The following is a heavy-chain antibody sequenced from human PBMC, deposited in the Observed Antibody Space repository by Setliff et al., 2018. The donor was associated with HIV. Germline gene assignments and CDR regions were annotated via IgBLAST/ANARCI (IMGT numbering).Heavy chain of an antibody. CDR2: INVGSGNT. CDR3: ATRGRDLGFDY. V-gene: IGHV1-3*01. J-gene: IGHJ4*02. D-gene: IGHD1-1*01. CDR1: GYTFTTYV. Sequence: ASVKVSCKASGYTFTTYVVHWVRQAPGQRLEWMGWINVGSGNTKYSQKFQGRVTITADEYTGTAYMELSSLRSEDTAVYYCATRGRDLGFDYWGQGTLVTVSS.